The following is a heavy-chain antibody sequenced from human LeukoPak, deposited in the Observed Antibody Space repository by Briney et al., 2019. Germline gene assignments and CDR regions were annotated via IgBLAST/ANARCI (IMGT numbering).Heavy chain of an antibody. D-gene: IGHD6-19*01. Sequence: SETLSLTCSVSNYSISRTYHWGWIRQPPGKGLEWIGTIYHSGTTYYSPSLKSRVTISVDTSKNQFSLKLSSVTAADTAVYYCATSRWLVRPFDYWGQGTLVTVSS. V-gene: IGHV4-38-2*02. J-gene: IGHJ4*02. CDR2: IYHSGTT. CDR3: ATSRWLVRPFDY. CDR1: NYSISRTYH.